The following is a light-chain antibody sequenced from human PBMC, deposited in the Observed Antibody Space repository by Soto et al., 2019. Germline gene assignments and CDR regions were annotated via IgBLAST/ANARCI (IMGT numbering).Light chain of an antibody. V-gene: IGKV1-39*01. J-gene: IGKJ3*01. CDR3: QQSYSTLT. Sequence: DIQMTQSPSSLPASVGGRVTITRRTSQTISDYLNWYQHTPGKAPQFLISAASSLQSGVPSRLSGSGSGTDFTLTISSLQPEDFATYYCQQSYSTLTFGPGTKVDIK. CDR1: QTISDY. CDR2: AAS.